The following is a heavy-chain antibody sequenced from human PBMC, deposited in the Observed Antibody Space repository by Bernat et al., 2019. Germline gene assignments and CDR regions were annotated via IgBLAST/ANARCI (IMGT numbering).Heavy chain of an antibody. V-gene: IGHV3-21*01. J-gene: IGHJ4*02. Sequence: EVQLVESGGGLVKPGGSLRLSCAASGFTFSSYSMNWVRQAPGKGLEWVSSISSRSSYIYYADSVKGRFTISRDNAKNSLYLQMSSLRAEDTAVYYCARDLSGYDYWGQGTLVTVSS. CDR1: GFTFSSYS. D-gene: IGHD5-12*01. CDR2: ISSRSSYI. CDR3: ARDLSGYDY.